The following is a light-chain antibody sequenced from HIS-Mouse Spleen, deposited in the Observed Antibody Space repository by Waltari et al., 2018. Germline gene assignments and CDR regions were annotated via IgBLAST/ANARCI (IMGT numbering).Light chain of an antibody. Sequence: QSVLTQPPSASGTPGQRVTISCSGSSSNIGSNYVYWYQQLPGTAPKLLIYRNNPRPSGVPDRFSGSKSGTSAALAFSGLRSEDEADYYCAAWDDSLSGYVFGTGTKVTVL. CDR1: SSNIGSNY. CDR3: AAWDDSLSGYV. J-gene: IGLJ1*01. CDR2: RNN. V-gene: IGLV1-47*01.